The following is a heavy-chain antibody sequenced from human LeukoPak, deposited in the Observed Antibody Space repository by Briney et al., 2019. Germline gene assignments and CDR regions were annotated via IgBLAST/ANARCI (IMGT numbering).Heavy chain of an antibody. J-gene: IGHJ5*02. D-gene: IGHD3-3*01. CDR2: MNPDTGNT. Sequence: ASVKVSCKASGYTFTSHHINWVRQAAGQGLEWMGWMNPDTGNTVYAQKFQGRVTMTWDTSISTAYMELGSLRSEDTAVYYCARSITIFGVVIRNNWFDPWGQGTLVTVSS. CDR3: ARSITIFGVVIRNNWFDP. V-gene: IGHV1-8*01. CDR1: GYTFTSHH.